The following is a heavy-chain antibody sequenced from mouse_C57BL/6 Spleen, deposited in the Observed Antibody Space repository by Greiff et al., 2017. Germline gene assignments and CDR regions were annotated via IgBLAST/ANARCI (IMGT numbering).Heavy chain of an antibody. CDR2: FYPGSGSI. Sequence: VQLVESGAELVKPGASVKLSCKASGYTFTEYTIHWVKQRSGQGLEWIGWFYPGSGSIKYNEKFKDKATLTADKSSSTVYMELSRLTSEDSAVYFCARHEDSPYEYDGYYAMDYWGQGTSVTVSS. CDR1: GYTFTEYT. V-gene: IGHV1-62-2*01. D-gene: IGHD2-4*01. J-gene: IGHJ4*01. CDR3: ARHEDSPYEYDGYYAMDY.